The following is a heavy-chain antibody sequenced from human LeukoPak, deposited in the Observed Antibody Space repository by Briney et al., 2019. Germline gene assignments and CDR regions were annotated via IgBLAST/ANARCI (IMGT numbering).Heavy chain of an antibody. D-gene: IGHD3-22*01. V-gene: IGHV3-74*01. CDR1: GFTFGRYW. CDR2: LSNDGSIT. CDR3: ARSSGYYSVPDF. J-gene: IGHJ4*02. Sequence: QTGGSLRLSCAASGFTFGRYWMDWVRQAPGKGLVWVSRLSNDGSITSYADSVKGRFTISRDNAKNTLYLQMNSLRAEDTSVYYCARSSGYYSVPDFWGQGTLVTVSS.